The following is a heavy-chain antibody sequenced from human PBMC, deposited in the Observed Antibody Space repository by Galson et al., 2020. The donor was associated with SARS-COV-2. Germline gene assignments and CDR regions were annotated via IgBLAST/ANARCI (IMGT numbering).Heavy chain of an antibody. D-gene: IGHD1-26*01. CDR3: ARELKEGATEY. CDR1: GFNFRPYA. Sequence: GGSLRLSCAASGFNFRPYAMHWVRQAPGKGLEWLAVIWFDEINKYYADSVRGRFIISRDNSKNTLYLQMNSLRVEDTAIYYCARELKEGATEYWGQGTLVTVSS. J-gene: IGHJ4*02. CDR2: IWFDEINK. V-gene: IGHV3-33*01.